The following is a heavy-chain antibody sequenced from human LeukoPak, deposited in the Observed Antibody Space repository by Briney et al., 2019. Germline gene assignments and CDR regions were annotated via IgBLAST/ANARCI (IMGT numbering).Heavy chain of an antibody. CDR1: GFTVSTNC. CDR3: AKGRGTTVTAAANY. V-gene: IGHV3-53*01. J-gene: IGHJ4*02. D-gene: IGHD4-17*01. CDR2: IYSGGTT. Sequence: PGGSLRLSCAASGFTVSTNCMTWVRQAPGKGLEWVSTIYSGGTTYYADSVKGRFTISRDNSKNTLFLQFNSLRADDTAVYYCAKGRGTTVTAAANYWGQGTLVTVSS.